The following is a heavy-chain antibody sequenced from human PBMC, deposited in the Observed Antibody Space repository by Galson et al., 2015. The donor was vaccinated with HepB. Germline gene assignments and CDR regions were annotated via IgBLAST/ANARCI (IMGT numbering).Heavy chain of an antibody. Sequence: SLRLSCAASGFTFRNYAMTWVRQTPGKGLEWVSAISGSGGSTYYADSVKGRFTISRDNSKNTLYLQMTSLRAEDTAVYYCAKELYIGYLSDFDYWGQGTLVTVSS. CDR2: ISGSGGST. CDR1: GFTFRNYA. CDR3: AKELYIGYLSDFDY. V-gene: IGHV3-23*01. J-gene: IGHJ4*02. D-gene: IGHD5-12*01.